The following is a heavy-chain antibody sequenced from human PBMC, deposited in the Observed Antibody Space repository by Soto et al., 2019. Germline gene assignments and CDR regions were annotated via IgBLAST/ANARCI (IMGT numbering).Heavy chain of an antibody. Sequence: QVQLVESGGGVVQPGRSLRLSCAASGFTFSSYAMHWVRQAPGKGLEWVAVISYDGSNKYYADSVKGRFTISRDNYKNKLNLQMSHLRAEETAVYYCARDRWHYYDFSSGYYPGYYYYYGMDVWGQGTTVTVSS. CDR2: ISYDGSNK. CDR1: GFTFSSYA. V-gene: IGHV3-30-3*01. D-gene: IGHD3-3*01. J-gene: IGHJ6*02. CDR3: ARDRWHYYDFSSGYYPGYYYYYGMDV.